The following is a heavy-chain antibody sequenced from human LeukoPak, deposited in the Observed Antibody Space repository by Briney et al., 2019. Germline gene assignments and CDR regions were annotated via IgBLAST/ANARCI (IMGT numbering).Heavy chain of an antibody. CDR1: GGSISSSSYY. CDR3: ARHVRGYSYGRPTYYFDY. CDR2: IYYSGST. J-gene: IGHJ4*02. Sequence: SETLSLTCTVSGGSISSSSYYWGWIRQPPGKGLEWIGGIYYSGSTYYNPSLKSRVTISVDTSKNQFSLKLSSVTAADTAVYYCARHVRGYSYGRPTYYFDYWGQGTLVTVSS. V-gene: IGHV4-39*01. D-gene: IGHD5-18*01.